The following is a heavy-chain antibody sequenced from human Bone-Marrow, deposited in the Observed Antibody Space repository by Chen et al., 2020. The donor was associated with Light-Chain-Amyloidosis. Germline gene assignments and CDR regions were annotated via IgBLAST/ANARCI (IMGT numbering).Heavy chain of an antibody. V-gene: IGHV1-69*06. J-gene: IGHJ4*02. D-gene: IGHD2-21*01. CDR2: IVPGLETP. Sequence: QVQLVQSGVEVKKPGSSVKVSCKVSGGPFDSRAISWVRQAPGQGLEWMGGIVPGLETPNYAQKFQGRVTISADRSTSIAYMELRSLTSEDTAVYFCARGKGAVIVATCLDSWGQGTLVTVSS. CDR3: ARGKGAVIVATCLDS. CDR1: GGPFDSRA.